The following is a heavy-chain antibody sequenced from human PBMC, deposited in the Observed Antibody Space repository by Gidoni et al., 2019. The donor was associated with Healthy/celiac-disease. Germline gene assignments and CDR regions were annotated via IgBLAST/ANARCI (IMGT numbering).Heavy chain of an antibody. CDR2: INHSGST. D-gene: IGHD2-15*01. J-gene: IGHJ3*02. CDR3: ASTRTGWLLRIRDAFDI. CDR1: GGYFSGYY. Sequence: QVQLQQLGAGLLKPSETLSLTGAVSGGYFSGYYWSWIRHPPGKGLELIGEINHSGSTNYNPSLKSRVTISVDTSKNQFSLKLSSVTAADTAVYYCASTRTGWLLRIRDAFDIWGQGTMVTVSS. V-gene: IGHV4-34*01.